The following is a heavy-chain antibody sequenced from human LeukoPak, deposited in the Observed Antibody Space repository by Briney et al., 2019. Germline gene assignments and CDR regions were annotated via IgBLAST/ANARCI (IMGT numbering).Heavy chain of an antibody. V-gene: IGHV4-34*01. Sequence: SETLSLTCAVYGGSFSGYYWSWIRQPPGKGLEWIGEINHSGSTNYNPSLKSRVTISVDTSKNQFSLKLSSVTAADTAVYYCARGPRYYGSGSYPYYNWFDPWGQGTLVTVSS. J-gene: IGHJ5*02. CDR2: INHSGST. CDR1: GGSFSGYY. CDR3: ARGPRYYGSGSYPYYNWFDP. D-gene: IGHD3-10*01.